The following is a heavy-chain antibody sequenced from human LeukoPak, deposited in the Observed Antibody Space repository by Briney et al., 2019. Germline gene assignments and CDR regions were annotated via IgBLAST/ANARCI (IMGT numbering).Heavy chain of an antibody. V-gene: IGHV3-7*01. D-gene: IGHD5-24*01. CDR1: GFSFSNSW. J-gene: IGHJ4*02. Sequence: GGSLRLSCAASGFSFSNSWMNWVRQGPGKGLEWVANINPDASVINYAASVRGRFTISRDNAKNSLYLQIGSLRDEDTAVYSCARDLGWLQLDFWGQGTLVTASS. CDR3: ARDLGWLQLDF. CDR2: INPDASVI.